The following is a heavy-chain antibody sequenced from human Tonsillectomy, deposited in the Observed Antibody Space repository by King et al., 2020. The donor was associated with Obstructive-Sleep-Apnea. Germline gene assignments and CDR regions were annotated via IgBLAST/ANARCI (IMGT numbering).Heavy chain of an antibody. J-gene: IGHJ4*02. CDR3: AKDKLGFSGYPYFDY. Sequence: VQLVESGGGVVQPGRSLRLSCAASGFTFSSYGMHWVRQAPGKGLEWVAVIWYDGSNKYYADSVKGRFTISRDNSKNTLYLQMNSLRAEDTAVYYCAKDKLGFSGYPYFDYWGQGTLVTVSS. D-gene: IGHD3-22*01. V-gene: IGHV3-33*06. CDR1: GFTFSSYG. CDR2: IWYDGSNK.